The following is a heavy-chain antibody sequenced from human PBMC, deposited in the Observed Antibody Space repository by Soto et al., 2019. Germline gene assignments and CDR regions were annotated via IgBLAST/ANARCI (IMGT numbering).Heavy chain of an antibody. CDR2: IYYSGST. CDR3: ARGSAGNWFDP. CDR1: GGSISSGGYY. V-gene: IGHV4-31*03. Sequence: SDTLSLTCTVSGGSISSGGYYWSWIRQHPGKGLEWIGYIYYSGSTYYNPSLKSRVTISVDTSKNQFSLKLSSVTAADTAVYYCARGSAGNWFDPWGQGTLVTVSS. J-gene: IGHJ5*02.